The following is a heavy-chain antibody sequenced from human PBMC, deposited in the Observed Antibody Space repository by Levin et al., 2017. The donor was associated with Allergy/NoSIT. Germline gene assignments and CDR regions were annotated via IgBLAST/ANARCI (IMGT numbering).Heavy chain of an antibody. CDR3: AREGSGSAFDI. CDR1: GFTFSSQA. D-gene: IGHD3-10*01. J-gene: IGHJ3*02. Sequence: LSLTCAASGFTFSSQAVHWVRQAPGKGPEWVAVISNDGSSKYYADSVKGRFTISRDISKNTLYLQMNRLRPDDTALYYCAREGSGSAFDIWGQGTMFTVSS. V-gene: IGHV3-30-3*01. CDR2: ISNDGSSK.